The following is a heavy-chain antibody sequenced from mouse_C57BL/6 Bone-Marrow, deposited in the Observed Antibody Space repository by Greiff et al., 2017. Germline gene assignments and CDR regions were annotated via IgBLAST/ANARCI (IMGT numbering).Heavy chain of an antibody. V-gene: IGHV1-26*01. J-gene: IGHJ2*01. CDR1: GYTFTDYY. CDR2: INPNNGGT. Sequence: EVQLQQSGPELVKPGASVKISCKASGYTFTDYYMNWVKQSHGKSLEWIGEINPNNGGTSYNQKFKGKATLTVDKSSSTAYMELRSLTSEDSAVYYCARSQRIVTTYYFDYWGQGTTLTVSS. D-gene: IGHD2-5*01. CDR3: ARSQRIVTTYYFDY.